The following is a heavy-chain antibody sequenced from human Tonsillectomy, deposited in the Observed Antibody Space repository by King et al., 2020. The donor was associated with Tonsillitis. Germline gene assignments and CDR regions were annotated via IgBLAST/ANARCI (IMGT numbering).Heavy chain of an antibody. CDR1: GFTFSRHA. J-gene: IGHJ4*02. Sequence: VQLVESGGGVVQPGRSLRVSCAASGFTFSRHAMHRVRQAPGKGLEGVVVTLYDGSDEYNAYSVQGRFTISRDNSKNTLYLQMTSLRAQEKAVYFCARDPWDLPSAPDYGAQGTLVPVSS. CDR3: ARDPWDLPSAPDY. CDR2: TLYDGSDE. D-gene: IGHD1-26*01. V-gene: IGHV3-30-3*01.